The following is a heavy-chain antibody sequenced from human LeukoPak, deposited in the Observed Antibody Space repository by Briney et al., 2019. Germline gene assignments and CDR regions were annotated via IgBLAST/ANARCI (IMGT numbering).Heavy chain of an antibody. CDR3: ARDPSNTGGSYFYMDV. Sequence: ASVKVCCKASGYTFTRHSIIWVRQAPGQGLEWMGWISAWNGDTSYAQKIQGRVTITTDTSKSTAYMELTGLRFDDKAIYYCARDPSNTGGSYFYMDVWGKGTTVTVSS. CDR1: GYTFTRHS. V-gene: IGHV1-18*04. D-gene: IGHD2-8*01. J-gene: IGHJ6*03. CDR2: ISAWNGDT.